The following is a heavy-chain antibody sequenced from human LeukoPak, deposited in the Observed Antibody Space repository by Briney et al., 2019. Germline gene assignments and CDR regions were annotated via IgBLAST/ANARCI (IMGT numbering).Heavy chain of an antibody. CDR2: IVHEGNNK. V-gene: IGHV3-30*02. CDR3: AEDWGNEFASGSSYLDS. CDR1: GFTFSSYG. J-gene: IGHJ4*02. D-gene: IGHD3-10*01. Sequence: GGCLRLSCSVSGFTFSSYGMDWVRQAPGRGLGWVAVIVHEGNNKYYAYSVKGRFPSSRDNSKNTLSLQMNGLSPEDTAVYFSAEDWGNEFASGSSYLDSWGQGTLVTVSS.